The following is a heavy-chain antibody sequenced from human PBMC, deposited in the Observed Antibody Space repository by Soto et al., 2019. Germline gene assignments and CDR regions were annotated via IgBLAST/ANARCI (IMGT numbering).Heavy chain of an antibody. Sequence: QVQLVQSGAEVKKPGASVKVSCKASGYTFTSYGISWVRQAPGQGLEWMGWISAYNGNTNYAQKLQGRVTMTTDTSTCTAYMELPSLRSDDTAVYYCARSIIRYCSGGSCYAYFDIWGQGTMVTVSS. CDR1: GYTFTSYG. CDR2: ISAYNGNT. CDR3: ARSIIRYCSGGSCYAYFDI. V-gene: IGHV1-18*01. D-gene: IGHD2-15*01. J-gene: IGHJ3*02.